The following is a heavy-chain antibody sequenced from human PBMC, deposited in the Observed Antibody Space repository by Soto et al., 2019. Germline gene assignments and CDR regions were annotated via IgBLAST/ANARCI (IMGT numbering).Heavy chain of an antibody. V-gene: IGHV1-18*01. CDR1: GYTFTSYG. D-gene: IGHD3-22*01. Sequence: QVQLVQSGAEVKKPGASVKVSCKASGYTFTSYGISWVRQAPGQGLEWMGWISAYNGNTNYAQKLQGRVPMPTDTTTRTAYMELRSLGSDDTAVYYCAGVGGYDSPDYWGQGTLVTVSS. CDR3: AGVGGYDSPDY. J-gene: IGHJ4*02. CDR2: ISAYNGNT.